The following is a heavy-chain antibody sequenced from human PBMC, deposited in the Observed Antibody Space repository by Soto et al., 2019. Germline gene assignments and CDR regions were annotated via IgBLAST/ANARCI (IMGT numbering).Heavy chain of an antibody. CDR3: ARDLALAGNY. CDR1: GFTFSSYA. J-gene: IGHJ4*02. Sequence: GGSLRLSCAASGFTFSSYAMNWVRQTQEKGLEWVSSISSTSSYAHYSDSVKGRFTISRDNANNSLFLQMNSLRAEDTATYYCARDLALAGNYWGQGVLVTVSS. CDR2: ISSTSSYA. D-gene: IGHD6-19*01. V-gene: IGHV3-21*01.